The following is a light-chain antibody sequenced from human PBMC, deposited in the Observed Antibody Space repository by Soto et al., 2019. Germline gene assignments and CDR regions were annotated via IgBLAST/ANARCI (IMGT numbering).Light chain of an antibody. V-gene: IGKV3-11*01. Sequence: EIVLTQSTATLSLSPGERATPSCRASRSVSSYLAWYQQKPYQAPRLLIYDASNRATGIPARFSGSGSGTDFTLTISSLEPEDFAVYYCQQRSNWPPTFGGGTKVDIK. CDR1: RSVSSY. CDR2: DAS. J-gene: IGKJ4*01. CDR3: QQRSNWPPT.